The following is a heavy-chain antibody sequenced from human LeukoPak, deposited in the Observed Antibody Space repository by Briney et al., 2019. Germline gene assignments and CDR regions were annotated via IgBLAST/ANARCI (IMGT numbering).Heavy chain of an antibody. CDR3: ARSQIYGSESLVDP. CDR2: IYYSGST. V-gene: IGHV4-30-4*01. D-gene: IGHD3-10*01. J-gene: IGHJ5*02. Sequence: PSQTLSLTCTVSGGSISSGDYYWSWIRQPPGKGLEWIGYIYYSGSTYYNPSLKSRVTISVDTSKNQFSLKLSSVTAADTAVYYCARSQIYGSESLVDPWGQGTLVTVSS. CDR1: GGSISSGDYY.